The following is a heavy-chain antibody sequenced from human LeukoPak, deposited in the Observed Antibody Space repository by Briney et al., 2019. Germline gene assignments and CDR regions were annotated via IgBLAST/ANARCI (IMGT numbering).Heavy chain of an antibody. V-gene: IGHV3-48*02. J-gene: IGHJ4*02. CDR2: ISGSSSTI. CDR1: GFTFSTYA. D-gene: IGHD6-13*01. Sequence: GGSLRLSCAASGFTFSTYAMNWVRQAPGKGLEWVSVISGSSSTIYYAGSVKGRFTISRDNAKNSLYLQMNSLRDEDTAVYYCARDHYSRNDHWGQGTLVTVSS. CDR3: ARDHYSRNDH.